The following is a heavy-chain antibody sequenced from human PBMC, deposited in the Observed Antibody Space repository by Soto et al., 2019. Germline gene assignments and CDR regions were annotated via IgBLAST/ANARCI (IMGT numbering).Heavy chain of an antibody. J-gene: IGHJ3*02. Sequence: QVPLVESGGGVVQPGKSLTLSCAGSGFTFRSSGMHWVRQAPGKGLEWVAVIWYDGSTKYYADSVTGRFTISRDSSKNTLYLQMTSLRAEDTAVYYCTIDLSRPVNHMNDAFRIWGPGTTVTFAS. CDR2: IWYDGSTK. CDR3: TIDLSRPVNHMNDAFRI. V-gene: IGHV3-33*01. D-gene: IGHD4-17*01. CDR1: GFTFRSSG.